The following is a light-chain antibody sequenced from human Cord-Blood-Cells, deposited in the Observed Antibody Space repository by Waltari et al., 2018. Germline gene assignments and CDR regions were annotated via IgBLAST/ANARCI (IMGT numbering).Light chain of an antibody. V-gene: IGKV3-15*01. CDR3: QQYNNWPPWT. Sequence: EIVMTQSPATLSVSPGERATLSCRASQSVSSTLAWYQQKPGQAPRLLIYGASTRATCIPARFSGSGSGTEFTLTISSLQSEDFAVYYCQQYNNWPPWTFGQGTKVEIK. CDR2: GAS. CDR1: QSVSST. J-gene: IGKJ1*01.